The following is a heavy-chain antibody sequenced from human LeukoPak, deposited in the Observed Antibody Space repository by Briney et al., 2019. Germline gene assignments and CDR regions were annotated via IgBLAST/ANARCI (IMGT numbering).Heavy chain of an antibody. Sequence: KPSETLSLTCTVSGASISSYNWSWIRQPPGKGLEWIGYIYSSASTTYNPSLKSRVTISLDTFKTQFSLKLSSVTAADTAVYYCARHSSSSNYYGMDVWGQGTTVTVSS. CDR3: ARHSSSSNYYGMDV. J-gene: IGHJ6*02. CDR2: IYSSAST. D-gene: IGHD6-6*01. V-gene: IGHV4-59*01. CDR1: GASISSYN.